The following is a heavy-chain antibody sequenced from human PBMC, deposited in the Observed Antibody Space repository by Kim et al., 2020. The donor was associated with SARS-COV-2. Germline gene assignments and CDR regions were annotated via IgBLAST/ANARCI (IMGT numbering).Heavy chain of an antibody. D-gene: IGHD5-18*01. J-gene: IGHJ4*02. CDR2: K. V-gene: IGHV3-30*01. CDR3: ARGGMDTAFDY. Sequence: KYYADSVKGRFTISRDNSKNTLYLQMNSLRAEDTAVYYCARGGMDTAFDYWGQGTLVTVSS.